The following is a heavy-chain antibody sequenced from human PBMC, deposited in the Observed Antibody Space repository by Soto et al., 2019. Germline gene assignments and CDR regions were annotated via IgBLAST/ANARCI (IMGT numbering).Heavy chain of an antibody. Sequence: EVQLVESGVGLIQPGGSLRLSCAASGFTVSSKYMIWVRQAPGKGLEWVSVIYGGGTTYYADSVKGRFTISRDNSKNTLYLQMNSLRAEDTAVYYCVQTTGWPGFDFWGQGTLVTVSS. J-gene: IGHJ4*02. D-gene: IGHD6-19*01. V-gene: IGHV3-53*01. CDR1: GFTVSSKY. CDR2: IYGGGTT. CDR3: VQTTGWPGFDF.